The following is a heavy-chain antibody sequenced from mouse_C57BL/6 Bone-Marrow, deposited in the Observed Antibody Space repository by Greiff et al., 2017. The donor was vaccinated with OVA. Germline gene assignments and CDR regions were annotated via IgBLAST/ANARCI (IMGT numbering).Heavy chain of an antibody. J-gene: IGHJ1*03. CDR1: GYTFTSYG. CDR2: IYPRSGNT. V-gene: IGHV1-81*01. D-gene: IGHD1-1*01. CDR3: ARGGIYYGSSYRYFDV. Sequence: QVQLKESGAELARPGASVKLSCKASGYTFTSYGISWVKQRTGQGLEWIGEIYPRSGNTYYNEKFKGKATLTADKSSSTAYMELRSLTSEDSAVYFCARGGIYYGSSYRYFDVWGTGTTVTVSS.